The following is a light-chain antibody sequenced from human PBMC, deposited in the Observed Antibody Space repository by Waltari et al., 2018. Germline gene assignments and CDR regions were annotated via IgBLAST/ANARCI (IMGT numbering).Light chain of an antibody. CDR2: GAS. CDR1: QGINSD. J-gene: IGKJ1*01. Sequence: EIVMTQSPATLSVSTGERATLSCRASQGINSDLAWYQQKPGQAPRLLLYGASTRAAGVPARFSGSASGKEFTITISSLHSEDFGVYYCQQSKIWPAFGQGTKVEIK. V-gene: IGKV3-15*01. CDR3: QQSKIWPA.